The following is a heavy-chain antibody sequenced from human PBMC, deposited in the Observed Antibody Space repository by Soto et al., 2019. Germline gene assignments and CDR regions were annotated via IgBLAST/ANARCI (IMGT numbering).Heavy chain of an antibody. J-gene: IGHJ4*02. CDR2: IIPIFGTA. CDR3: AREGHYCSSTSCFSH. D-gene: IGHD2-2*01. V-gene: IGHV1-69*13. Sequence: VASVKVSCKASGGTFSSYAISWVRQAPGQGLERMGGIIPIFGTANYAQKFQGRVTITADESTSTAYMELSSLRSEDTAVYYCAREGHYCSSTSCFSHWGQGTLVTVSS. CDR1: GGTFSSYA.